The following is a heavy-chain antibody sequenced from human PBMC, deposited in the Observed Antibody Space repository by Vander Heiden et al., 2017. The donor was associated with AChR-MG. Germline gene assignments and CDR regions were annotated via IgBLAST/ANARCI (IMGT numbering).Heavy chain of an antibody. CDR3: ARRQFPRPFDP. Sequence: QVQLQQWGAGLLKLSETLSLTCAVYGGSFSGYYWSWIRQPPGKGLEWIGEINHSGSTNYNPSLKSRVTISVDTSKNQFSLKLSSVTAADTAVYYCARRQFPRPFDPWGQGTLVTVSS. V-gene: IGHV4-34*01. J-gene: IGHJ5*02. CDR1: GGSFSGYY. CDR2: INHSGST.